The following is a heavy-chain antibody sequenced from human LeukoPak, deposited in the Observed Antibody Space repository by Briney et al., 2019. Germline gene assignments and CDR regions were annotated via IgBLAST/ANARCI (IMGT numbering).Heavy chain of an antibody. CDR2: IKQDGSEK. D-gene: IGHD1-20*01. J-gene: IGHJ3*01. Sequence: GGSLRLSCAASGFTFSSYSMNWVRQAPGKGLEWVANIKQDGSEKYYVDSVKGRFTISRDNAENSLYLQMNSLRAEDTAVYYCARDHNWAFDLWGQGTMVTVSS. V-gene: IGHV3-7*01. CDR1: GFTFSSYS. CDR3: ARDHNWAFDL.